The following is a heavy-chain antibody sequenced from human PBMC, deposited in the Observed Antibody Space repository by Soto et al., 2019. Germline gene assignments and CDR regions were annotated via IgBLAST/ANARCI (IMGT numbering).Heavy chain of an antibody. Sequence: QVQLVQSGAEEKKPGASVEVSCKASGYPFTRYAMLWVRQAPGQRREWMAWINAGNGNTKYSQKFQGRVTITRDTSASTAYMELSSLRSEDTAVYYCARGANWVDIWGQGTMVTVSS. V-gene: IGHV1-3*05. CDR2: INAGNGNT. CDR3: ARGANWVDI. D-gene: IGHD7-27*01. CDR1: GYPFTRYA. J-gene: IGHJ3*02.